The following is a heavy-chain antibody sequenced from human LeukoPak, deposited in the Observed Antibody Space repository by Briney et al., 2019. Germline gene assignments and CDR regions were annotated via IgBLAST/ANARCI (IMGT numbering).Heavy chain of an antibody. V-gene: IGHV6-1*01. Sequence: SQTLSLTCAISGDSVSRNSATRNWIRQSPSRGLEWLGRTYYRSKWYNDYAVSVKSRITINPDTSKNQFSLQLNSVTPEDTAVYYCARGSGYFQHWGQGTLVTVSS. CDR3: ARGSGYFQH. D-gene: IGHD3-10*01. CDR1: GDSVSRNSAT. J-gene: IGHJ1*01. CDR2: TYYRSKWYN.